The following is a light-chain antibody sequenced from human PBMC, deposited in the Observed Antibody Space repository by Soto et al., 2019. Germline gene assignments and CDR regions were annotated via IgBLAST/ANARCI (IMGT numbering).Light chain of an antibody. CDR1: QGISSY. CDR3: QQLNSYPNT. J-gene: IGKJ2*01. V-gene: IGKV1-9*01. Sequence: DIQLTQSPSFLSASVGDRVTITCRASQGISSYLAWYQQKPGKAPKLLIYAASTLQSGVPSRFSGSRSWTEFTLTISTLQPEDFATYYCQQLNSYPNTFGQGTKLEIK. CDR2: AAS.